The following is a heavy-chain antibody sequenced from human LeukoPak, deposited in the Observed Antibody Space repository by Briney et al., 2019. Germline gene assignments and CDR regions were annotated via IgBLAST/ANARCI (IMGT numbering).Heavy chain of an antibody. CDR1: GYSFTSYW. Sequence: GESLKISCKGSGYSFTSYWIGWVRQMPGKGLEWMGIIYPGDSDTRYSPSFQGQVTISADKSISTAYLQWSSLKASDTAMNYCARVLCSSTSCGDAFDIWGQGTMVTVSS. CDR2: IYPGDSDT. J-gene: IGHJ3*02. CDR3: ARVLCSSTSCGDAFDI. D-gene: IGHD2-2*01. V-gene: IGHV5-51*01.